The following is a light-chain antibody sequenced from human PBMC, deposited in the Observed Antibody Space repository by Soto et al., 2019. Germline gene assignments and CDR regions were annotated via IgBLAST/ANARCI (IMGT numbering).Light chain of an antibody. V-gene: IGKV3-20*01. J-gene: IGKJ2*01. CDR2: ATS. CDR1: QSVSSNY. Sequence: EMVLTQSPGTLSLSPGERATLSCRASQSVSSNYLAWYQQRPGQAPRPLIYATSSRATGIPDRFSGSGSGTDFTRNISRLEPEDCAVYYCQQYGPSPLYTFGRGAKLEI. CDR3: QQYGPSPLYT.